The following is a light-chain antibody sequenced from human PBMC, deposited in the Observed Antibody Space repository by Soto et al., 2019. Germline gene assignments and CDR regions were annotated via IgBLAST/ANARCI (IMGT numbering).Light chain of an antibody. J-gene: IGKJ2*01. Sequence: EIVLTQSPATLSLSPGERATLSCRASQSISSYLAWYQQKPGQPPRLLIYGASNRATGIPARFSGSGSGTDFTLTISSLEPEDFAVYYCQLRSNWLSTFGQGTQLEIK. V-gene: IGKV3-11*01. CDR1: QSISSY. CDR2: GAS. CDR3: QLRSNWLST.